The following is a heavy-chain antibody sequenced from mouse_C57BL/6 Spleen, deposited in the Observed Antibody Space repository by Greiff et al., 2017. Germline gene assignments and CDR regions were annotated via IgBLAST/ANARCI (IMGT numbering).Heavy chain of an antibody. CDR3: ARDSDYDGPYYFDY. V-gene: IGHV1-22*01. Sequence: EVQLVESGPELVKPGASVKMSCKASGYTFTDYNMHWVKQSHGKSLEWIGYINPNNGGTSYNQKFKGKATLTVNKSSSTAYMELRSLTSEDSAVYYCARDSDYDGPYYFDYWGQGTTLTVSS. CDR2: INPNNGGT. J-gene: IGHJ2*01. D-gene: IGHD2-4*01. CDR1: GYTFTDYN.